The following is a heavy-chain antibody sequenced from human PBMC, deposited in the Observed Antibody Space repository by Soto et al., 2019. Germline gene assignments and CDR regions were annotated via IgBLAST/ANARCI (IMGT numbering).Heavy chain of an antibody. J-gene: IGHJ4*02. CDR2: ISYDGSNK. CDR1: GFTFSSFG. CDR3: AKEASPYYYDSSGYYLRY. D-gene: IGHD3-22*01. Sequence: GGSLRLSCAASGFTFSSFGMHWVRQAPGKGLEWVAVISYDGSNKYYADSVKGRFTISRDNSKNTLYLQMNSLRAEDTAVYYCAKEASPYYYDSSGYYLRYWGQGTLVTVSS. V-gene: IGHV3-30*18.